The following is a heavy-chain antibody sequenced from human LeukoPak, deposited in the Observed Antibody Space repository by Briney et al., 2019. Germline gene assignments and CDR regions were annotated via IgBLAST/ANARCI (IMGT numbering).Heavy chain of an antibody. CDR1: VFTFSNYS. Sequence: GGSLRLSCAASVFTFSNYSMSWVRQAPGKGLQWVSTISGSGDTTYYTDSVKGRLTISRDNSKNTLYLQMNILRAEDTAIYFCAKDHYDILTGEPLSFDFWGQGTLVTLSS. CDR3: AKDHYDILTGEPLSFDF. V-gene: IGHV3-23*01. CDR2: ISGSGDTT. D-gene: IGHD3-9*01. J-gene: IGHJ4*02.